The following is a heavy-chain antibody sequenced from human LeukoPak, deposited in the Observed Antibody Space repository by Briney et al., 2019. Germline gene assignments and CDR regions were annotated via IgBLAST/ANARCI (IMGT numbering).Heavy chain of an antibody. V-gene: IGHV3-48*01. CDR1: GFTFSSYS. J-gene: IGHJ4*02. D-gene: IGHD3-3*01. CDR3: ARTYYDFWSGYYSHEGNPFDY. CDR2: ISSSSSTI. Sequence: GGSLRLSCAASGFTFSSYSMNWVRQAPGKGLEWGSDISSSSSTIYYADSVKGRFTMSRDNAKNSLYLKMNGLRAEDTAVYYCARTYYDFWSGYYSHEGNPFDYWGQGTLVTVSS.